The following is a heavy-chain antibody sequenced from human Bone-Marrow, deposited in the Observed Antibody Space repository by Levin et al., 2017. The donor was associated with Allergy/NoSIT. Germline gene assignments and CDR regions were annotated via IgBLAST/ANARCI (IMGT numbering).Heavy chain of an antibody. D-gene: IGHD3-3*01. Sequence: GESLNISCSASGFIVSTSWMYWVRQAPGKGLVWVGEINSNGDTMYVDSVKGRFTISRDNAKNTLYLQMTSLRAEDTAVYYCTKGSGGFDPWGQGALVTVSS. J-gene: IGHJ5*02. CDR3: TKGSGGFDP. V-gene: IGHV3-74*03. CDR2: INSNGDT. CDR1: GFIVSTSW.